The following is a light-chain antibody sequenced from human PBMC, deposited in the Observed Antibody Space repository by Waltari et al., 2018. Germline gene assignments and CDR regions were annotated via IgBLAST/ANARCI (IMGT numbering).Light chain of an antibody. V-gene: IGKV4-1*01. CDR1: QSVLYSSNNLNY. Sequence: ILMTQSPDSLAVSLGERATINCKSSQSVLYSSNNLNYFAWYQQKPGQPPKLLLYWASTRESGVPDRFSGSGSETDFTLTISSLQAEDVAVYFCQQFYSTPITFGQGTRLEI. CDR2: WAS. CDR3: QQFYSTPIT. J-gene: IGKJ5*01.